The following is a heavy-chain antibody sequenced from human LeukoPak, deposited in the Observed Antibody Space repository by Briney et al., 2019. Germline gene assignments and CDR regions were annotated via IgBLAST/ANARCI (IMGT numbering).Heavy chain of an antibody. CDR1: GFTFSSYA. J-gene: IGHJ4*02. Sequence: GRSLRLSCAASGFTFSSYAMHWVRQAPGKGLEWVAVISYDGSNKYYADSVKGRFTISRDNSKNTPYLQMNSLRAEDTAVYYCAREEVVPAAMIDYWGQGTLVTVSS. CDR2: ISYDGSNK. CDR3: AREEVVPAAMIDY. D-gene: IGHD2-2*01. V-gene: IGHV3-30*04.